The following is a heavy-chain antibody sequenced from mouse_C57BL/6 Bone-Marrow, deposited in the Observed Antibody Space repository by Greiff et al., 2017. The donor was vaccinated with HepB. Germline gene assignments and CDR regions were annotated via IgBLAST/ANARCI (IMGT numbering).Heavy chain of an antibody. J-gene: IGHJ3*01. CDR2: IYPGSGST. CDR1: GYTFTSYW. V-gene: IGHV1-55*01. CDR3: ARSYGSSLAWFAY. Sequence: QVQLQQPGAELVKPGASVKMSCKASGYTFTSYWITWVKQRPGQGLEWIGDIYPGSGSTNYNEKFKSKATLTVDTSSSTAYMQLSSLTSEDSAVYDCARSYGSSLAWFAYWGQGTLVTVSA. D-gene: IGHD1-1*01.